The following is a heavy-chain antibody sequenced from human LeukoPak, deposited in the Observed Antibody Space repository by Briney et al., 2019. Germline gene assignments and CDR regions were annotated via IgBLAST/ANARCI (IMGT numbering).Heavy chain of an antibody. CDR3: AGPSGSSGYDQDAFDI. CDR2: MNPNSGNT. V-gene: IGHV1-8*01. J-gene: IGHJ3*02. CDR1: GYTFTSYD. D-gene: IGHD3-22*01. Sequence: ASVKVSCKASGYTFTSYDINWVRQATGQGLEWMGWMNPNSGNTGYAQKFQGRVTMTRNTSTSTAYMELSSLRSEDTAVYYCAGPSGSSGYDQDAFDIWGQGTMVTVSS.